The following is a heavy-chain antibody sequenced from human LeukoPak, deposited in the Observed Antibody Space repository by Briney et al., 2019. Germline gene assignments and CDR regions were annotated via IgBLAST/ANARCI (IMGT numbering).Heavy chain of an antibody. CDR2: IRGDNGNT. V-gene: IGHV1-18*01. CDR1: GYTFTSYA. CDR3: ARGVPLDYYYYMDV. D-gene: IGHD3-10*01. Sequence: ASVKVSCKASGYTFTSYAMNWVRQAPGQGLEWVGWIRGDNGNTNYAQKLQGRVTMTTDTSTSTAYMELRSLRSDDTAVYYCARGVPLDYYYYMDVWGKGTTVTISS. J-gene: IGHJ6*03.